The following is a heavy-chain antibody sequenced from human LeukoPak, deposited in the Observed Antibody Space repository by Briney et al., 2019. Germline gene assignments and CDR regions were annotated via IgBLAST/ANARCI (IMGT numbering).Heavy chain of an antibody. V-gene: IGHV3-23*01. CDR3: AKGNMVRGVKSYYMDV. D-gene: IGHD3-10*01. CDR2: ISGSGGST. Sequence: GGSLRLSCAASGFTFSSYAMSWVRQAPGKGLEWVSAISGSGGSTYYADSVKGRFTISRDNSKNTLYLQMNSLRAEDTAVYYCAKGNMVRGVKSYYMDVWGKGTTVTVSS. J-gene: IGHJ6*03. CDR1: GFTFSSYA.